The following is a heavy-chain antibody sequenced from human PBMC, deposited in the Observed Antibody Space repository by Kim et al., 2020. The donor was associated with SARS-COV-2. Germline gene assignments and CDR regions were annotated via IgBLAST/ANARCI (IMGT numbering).Heavy chain of an antibody. CDR3: ARFMVVGVKWGYMDV. CDR2: VYYRGST. J-gene: IGHJ6*02. V-gene: IGHV4-61*01. D-gene: IGHD1-26*01. CDR1: GGSISNGSFY. Sequence: SETLSLTCTVSGGSISNGSFYWNWIRQPPGKGLEWIGYVYYRGSTNYNPSLKSRVTVSVDTSKKQFSLKLSSVTAADTAVYYCARFMVVGVKWGYMDVWGQGTTVTVSS.